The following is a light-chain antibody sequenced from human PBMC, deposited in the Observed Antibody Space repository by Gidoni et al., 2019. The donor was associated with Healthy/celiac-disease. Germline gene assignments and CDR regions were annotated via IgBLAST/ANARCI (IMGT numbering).Light chain of an antibody. CDR3: QQSYSTPGT. J-gene: IGKJ2*02. CDR2: AAS. CDR1: QSISSY. V-gene: IGKV1-39*01. Sequence: DTHMPQSPSALSASVGDRVTITCQASQSISSYLNWYPQKPGKAPKLLIYAASSLQRGVPSRFSGSGSGTDFTLTISSLQPEDFATYYCQQSYSTPGTFGQWTKLEIK.